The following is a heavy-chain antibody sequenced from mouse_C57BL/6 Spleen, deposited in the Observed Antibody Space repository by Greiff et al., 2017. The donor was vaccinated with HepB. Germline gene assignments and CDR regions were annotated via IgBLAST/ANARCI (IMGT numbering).Heavy chain of an antibody. CDR1: GYTFTEYT. D-gene: IGHD1-1*01. CDR3: ARHEEGLLLREYYFDY. J-gene: IGHJ2*01. V-gene: IGHV1-62-2*01. Sequence: QVQLQQSGAELVKPGASVKLSCKASGYTFTEYTIHWVKQRSGQGLEWIGWFYPGSGSIKYNEKFKDKATLTADKSSSTVYMELSRLTSEDSAVYFCARHEEGLLLREYYFDYWGQGTTLTVSS. CDR2: FYPGSGSI.